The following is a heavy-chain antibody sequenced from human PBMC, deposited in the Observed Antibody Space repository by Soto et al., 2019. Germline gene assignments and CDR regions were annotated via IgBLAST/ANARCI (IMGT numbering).Heavy chain of an antibody. Sequence: QVQLVQSGAEVKEPGDSVRVSCEGSGYTFTAYHIHWVRQAPGHGLEWMGWINPKFGDTTYAQDFQGRVSMTRDMSISTVYMELNRLTSDDTAIYYCARNMDYYYGRGSGNGHGVWGQGTTVTVFS. V-gene: IGHV1-2*02. CDR3: ARNMDYYYGRGSGNGHGV. CDR2: INPKFGDT. D-gene: IGHD3-10*02. CDR1: GYTFTAYH. J-gene: IGHJ6*02.